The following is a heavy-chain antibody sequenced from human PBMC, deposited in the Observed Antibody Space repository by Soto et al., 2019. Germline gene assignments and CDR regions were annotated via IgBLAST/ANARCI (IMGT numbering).Heavy chain of an antibody. Sequence: QVQLVESGGGVVQPGRSLRLSCAASGFTFSSYGMHWVRQAPGKGLEWVAGIWYDGSNKYYADSVKGRFTISSDNSKNKLYLQMNSLRAEDTAVYYCARDEGLGVNYYYYGMDVWGQGTTVTVSS. D-gene: IGHD3-10*01. V-gene: IGHV3-33*01. CDR2: IWYDGSNK. CDR3: ARDEGLGVNYYYYGMDV. J-gene: IGHJ6*02. CDR1: GFTFSSYG.